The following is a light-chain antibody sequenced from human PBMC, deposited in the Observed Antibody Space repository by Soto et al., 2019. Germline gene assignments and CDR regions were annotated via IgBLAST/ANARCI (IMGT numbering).Light chain of an antibody. J-gene: IGLJ3*02. CDR2: LEGSGSY. CDR1: SGHSSNI. CDR3: ETWDSNTRV. Sequence: QPVLTQSSSASASLGSSVKLTCTLSSGHSSNIIAWHHQQPGKAPRYLMKLEGSGSYNKGSGVPDRFSGSSSGADRYLTISNLQFEDEADYYCETWDSNTRVFGGGTKVTVL. V-gene: IGLV4-60*02.